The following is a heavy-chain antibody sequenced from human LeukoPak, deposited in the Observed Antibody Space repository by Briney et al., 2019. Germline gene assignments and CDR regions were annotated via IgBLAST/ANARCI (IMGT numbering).Heavy chain of an antibody. V-gene: IGHV3-21*01. CDR2: ISSSSSYI. CDR1: GFTFSSYS. J-gene: IGHJ4*02. CDR3: AKAESGYYVDY. D-gene: IGHD3-3*01. Sequence: GGSLRLSCAASGFTFSSYSMNWVRQAPGKGLEWVSSISSSSSYIYYADSVKGRFTISRDNSKNTLYLQMNSLRAEDTAVYYCAKAESGYYVDYWGQGTLVTVSS.